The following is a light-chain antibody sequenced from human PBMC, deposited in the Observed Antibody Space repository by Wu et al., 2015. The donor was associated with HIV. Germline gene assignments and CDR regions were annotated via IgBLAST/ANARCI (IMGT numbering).Light chain of an antibody. J-gene: IGKJ1*01. CDR2: SAS. Sequence: QMTQFPSSVSASVGDRVIITCRASQEIGTDLAWYQQTPGKSPNLLIYSASRLEPGVPSRFSGSGSQTQFNLTVTYLLPEDSATYFCQQGHSFPQTFGQGTKVELK. CDR3: QQGHSFPQT. CDR1: QEIGTD. V-gene: IGKV1-12*01.